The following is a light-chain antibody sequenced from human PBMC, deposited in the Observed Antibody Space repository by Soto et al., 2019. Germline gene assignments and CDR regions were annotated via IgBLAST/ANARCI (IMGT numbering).Light chain of an antibody. CDR2: EGS. Sequence: QSALTQPASVSGSPGQSITISCTGTSSDVGSYNLVSWYQQHPGKAPKLMIYEGSKRPSGVSNRFSGSKSGNTASLTISGLQAEDEADYYCCSYAGSSTSRAFGTGTKLTVL. J-gene: IGLJ1*01. CDR3: CSYAGSSTSRA. V-gene: IGLV2-23*01. CDR1: SSDVGSYNL.